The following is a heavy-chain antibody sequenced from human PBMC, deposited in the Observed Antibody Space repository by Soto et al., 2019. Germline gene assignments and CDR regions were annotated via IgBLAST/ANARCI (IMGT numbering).Heavy chain of an antibody. CDR3: AREGEMPYSYYGLDV. Sequence: QVQLVQSGAEVRKPGASVKVSCKASGYTFTTYGISWVRQAPGQGLEWMGWISGYNGHTKYAQKFQGRVPMTTDTAKSTVYMELRRLRSDDTAVYYCAREGEMPYSYYGLDVWGQGTTGTVSS. D-gene: IGHD3-16*01. J-gene: IGHJ6*02. CDR2: ISGYNGHT. V-gene: IGHV1-18*01. CDR1: GYTFTTYG.